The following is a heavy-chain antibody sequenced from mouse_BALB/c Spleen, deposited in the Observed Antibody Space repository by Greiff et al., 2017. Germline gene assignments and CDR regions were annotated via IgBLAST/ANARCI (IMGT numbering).Heavy chain of an antibody. V-gene: IGHV3-2*02. Sequence: EVKLVESGPGLVKPSQSLSLTCTVTGYSITSDYAWNWIRQFPGNKLEWMGYISYSGSTSYNPSLKSRISITRDTSKNQFFLQLNSVTTEDTATYYCARRSYDYGFAYWGQGTLVTVSA. CDR2: ISYSGST. CDR3: ARRSYDYGFAY. CDR1: GYSITSDYA. J-gene: IGHJ3*01. D-gene: IGHD2-4*01.